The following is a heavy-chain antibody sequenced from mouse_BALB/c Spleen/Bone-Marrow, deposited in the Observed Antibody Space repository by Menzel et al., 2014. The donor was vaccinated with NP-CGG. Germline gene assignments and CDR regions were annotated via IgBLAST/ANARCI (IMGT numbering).Heavy chain of an antibody. V-gene: IGHV2-4-1*01. CDR2: IWNIGTT. CDR1: GLSLTSYG. J-gene: IGHJ3*01. CDR3: ASEFAY. Sequence: VKLQESGPGLVQSSQSLSITCTVSGLSLTSYGVHWVRLSPGKGLEWLGVIWNIGTTDYNAAFISRLSITKDNSKSQVFFKMNSLKADDTAIYYCASEFAYWGQGTLVTGSA.